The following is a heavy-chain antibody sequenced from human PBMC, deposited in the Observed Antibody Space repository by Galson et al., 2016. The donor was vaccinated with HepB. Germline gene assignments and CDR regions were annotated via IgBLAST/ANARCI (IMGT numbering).Heavy chain of an antibody. V-gene: IGHV3-30*18. D-gene: IGHD4/OR15-4a*01. J-gene: IGHJ4*02. CDR2: TSYDGLNR. CDR1: GFTFDIYG. CDR3: AKTIAMHGTGWREVDS. Sequence: SLRLSCAASGFTFDIYGMHWVRQAPGKGLEWVAVTSYDGLNRYCVDSVKGRFTISKDNSKNTLYLQMDSLRVEDTAVYYCAKTIAMHGTGWREVDSWVQGTLVTVSS.